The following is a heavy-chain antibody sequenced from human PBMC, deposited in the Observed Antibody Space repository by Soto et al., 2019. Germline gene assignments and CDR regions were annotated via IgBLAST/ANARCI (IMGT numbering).Heavy chain of an antibody. D-gene: IGHD4-4*01. CDR1: GFSVSGSY. J-gene: IGHJ4*02. Sequence: DVQVVESGGGLVQPGGSLRLSCAVSGFSVSGSYMCWVRQAPGKGLEWVPGVYSGGNAYYADSVKGRFTISRDNSRNTVFLQMNSLRVEDTAVYYCARSKVDWGQGTLVTVSS. CDR3: ARSKVD. V-gene: IGHV3-66*01. CDR2: VYSGGNA.